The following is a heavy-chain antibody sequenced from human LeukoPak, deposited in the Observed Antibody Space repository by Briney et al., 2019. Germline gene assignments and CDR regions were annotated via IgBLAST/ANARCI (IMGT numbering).Heavy chain of an antibody. V-gene: IGHV1-69*13. CDR3: ARSSQTRPLQPLRY. CDR1: GYTLTELS. J-gene: IGHJ4*02. D-gene: IGHD3-16*01. Sequence: ASVKVSCKVSGYTLTELSMHWVRQAPGQGLEWMGGIIPIFGTANYAQKFQGRVTITADESTSTAYMELSSLRSEDTAVYYCARSSQTRPLQPLRYWGQGTLVTVSS. CDR2: IIPIFGTA.